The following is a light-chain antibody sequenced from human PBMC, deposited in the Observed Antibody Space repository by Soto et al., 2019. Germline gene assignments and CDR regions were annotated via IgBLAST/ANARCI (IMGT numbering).Light chain of an antibody. CDR2: DVS. CDR1: SSDVGGYNY. Sequence: QSALTQPASVSGSPGQSITVSCTGSSSDVGGYNYVSWYQQRPGKAPKLMIYDVSNRPSGVSTRFSGSKSGNTASLTISGLQAEDEADYYCSSYTSSSSLFGGGTKLTVL. CDR3: SSYTSSSSL. J-gene: IGLJ2*01. V-gene: IGLV2-14*01.